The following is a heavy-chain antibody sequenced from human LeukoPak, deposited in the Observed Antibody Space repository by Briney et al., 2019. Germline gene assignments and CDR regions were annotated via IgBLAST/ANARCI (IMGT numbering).Heavy chain of an antibody. CDR2: ISYDGSNK. V-gene: IGHV3-30*18. CDR1: GFTFSSYG. Sequence: GRSLRLSCAASGFTFSSYGMHWVRQAPGKGLEWVAVISYDGSNKYYADSVKGRFTISRDNSKNTLYLQMNSLRAEDTAVYYCANDADAFDIWGQGTMVTVYS. J-gene: IGHJ3*02. CDR3: ANDADAFDI.